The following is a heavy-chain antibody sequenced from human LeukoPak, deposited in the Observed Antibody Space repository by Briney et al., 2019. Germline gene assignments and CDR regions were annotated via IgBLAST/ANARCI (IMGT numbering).Heavy chain of an antibody. D-gene: IGHD6-19*01. CDR2: IHYIGST. CDR3: AKTLPYSGGWRATFDF. CDR1: GDSISSHSYF. J-gene: IGHJ4*02. V-gene: IGHV4-39*01. Sequence: SETLSLTCTVSGDSISSHSYFWGWLRQPPGTGLEWVGNIHYIGSTYYNPSLKSRVTISVDTSTNQFSLELSSVTAADTAVYYCAKTLPYSGGWRATFDFWGQGTLVTVSS.